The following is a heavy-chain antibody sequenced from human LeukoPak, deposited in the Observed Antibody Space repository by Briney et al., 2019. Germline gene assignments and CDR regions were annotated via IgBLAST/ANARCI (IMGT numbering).Heavy chain of an antibody. CDR3: ARGEEWELLYGY. CDR1: GGSFSGYY. CDR2: INHRGST. D-gene: IGHD1-26*01. Sequence: SETLSLTCAVYGGSFSGYYWSWIRQPPGKGLEWIGEINHRGSTNYNPSLKSRVTISVDTSKNQFSLKLSSVTAADTAVYYCARGEEWELLYGYWGQGTLVTVSS. J-gene: IGHJ4*02. V-gene: IGHV4-34*01.